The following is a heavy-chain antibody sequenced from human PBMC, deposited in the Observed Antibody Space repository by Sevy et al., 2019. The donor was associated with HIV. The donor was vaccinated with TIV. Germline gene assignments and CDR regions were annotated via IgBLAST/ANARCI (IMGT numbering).Heavy chain of an antibody. CDR2: ISYDGSNK. D-gene: IGHD6-19*01. CDR1: GFTFSSYA. J-gene: IGHJ4*02. CDR3: ARDLFSLAVAGTLGY. V-gene: IGHV3-30-3*01. Sequence: GESLKISCAASGFTFSSYAMHWVRQAPGKGLEWVAVISYDGSNKYYADSVKGRFTISRDNSKNTLYLQMNSLGAEDTAVYYCARDLFSLAVAGTLGYWGQGTLVTVSS.